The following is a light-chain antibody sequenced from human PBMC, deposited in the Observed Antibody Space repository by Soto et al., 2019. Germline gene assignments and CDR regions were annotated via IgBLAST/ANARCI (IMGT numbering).Light chain of an antibody. CDR2: EVS. CDR3: SSYTRTSTPSYVV. J-gene: IGLJ2*01. CDR1: SSDVGGYNY. V-gene: IGLV2-14*01. Sequence: QSALTQPASVSGSPGQSITISCTGTSSDVGGYNYVSWYQQHPGKAPKLMIYEVSNRPSGVPNRFSGSKSGNTASLTISGLQAEDEADYYCSSYTRTSTPSYVVFGGGTQLTVL.